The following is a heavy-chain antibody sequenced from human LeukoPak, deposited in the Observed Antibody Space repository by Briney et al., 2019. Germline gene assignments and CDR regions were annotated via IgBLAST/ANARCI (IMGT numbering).Heavy chain of an antibody. D-gene: IGHD3-22*01. V-gene: IGHV1-2*02. Sequence: GASVKVSCKASGYTFTGYYMHWGRPAPGQGLEWMGWINANSGDTKYAQKFQGRVTMTRDTSISTAYMELSRLRSDDTAMYYCAREISGYSDYWGQGTLVTVSS. CDR2: INANSGDT. CDR1: GYTFTGYY. CDR3: AREISGYSDY. J-gene: IGHJ4*02.